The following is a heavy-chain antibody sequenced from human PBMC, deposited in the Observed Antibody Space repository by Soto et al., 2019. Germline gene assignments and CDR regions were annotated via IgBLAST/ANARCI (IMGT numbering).Heavy chain of an antibody. CDR2: ISGCGGST. CDR3: AKFSGIPSTGVLLWFGESYGLYAFDI. V-gene: IGHV3-23*01. D-gene: IGHD3-10*01. Sequence: EVQLLESGGGLVQPGGTLRLSCAASGFTFSSYAMSWVRQAPGNGLEWVSAISGCGGSTYYADSEKGRFTISRDNSKNTLYLQMNSLRAEDTAVYYCAKFSGIPSTGVLLWFGESYGLYAFDICCQRTMVTVSS. J-gene: IGHJ3*02. CDR1: GFTFSSYA.